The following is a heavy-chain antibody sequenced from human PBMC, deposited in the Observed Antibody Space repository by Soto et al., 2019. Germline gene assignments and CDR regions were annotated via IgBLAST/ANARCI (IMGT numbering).Heavy chain of an antibody. V-gene: IGHV1-18*04. D-gene: IGHD6-13*01. CDR3: ARGGSSSWYGAFDI. CDR2: ISTYNGNT. J-gene: IGHJ3*02. Sequence: SVKVSCKASGYTFTTYGISWVRQAPGQGLEWMGWISTYNGNTNYAQKFQGRVTMTTDTPTSTAYMELRSLRSDDTAVYYCARGGSSSWYGAFDICGQRTMVTVSS. CDR1: GYTFTTYG.